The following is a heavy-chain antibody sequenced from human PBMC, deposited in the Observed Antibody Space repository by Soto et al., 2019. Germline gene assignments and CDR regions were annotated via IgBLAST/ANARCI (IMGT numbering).Heavy chain of an antibody. J-gene: IGHJ4*02. V-gene: IGHV1-18*01. CDR1: GYTFTSYG. D-gene: IGHD5-12*01. Sequence: QVQLVQSGAEVKKPGASVKVSCKASGYTFTSYGISWVRQAPGQGLEWMGWISAYNGNRNYAHKLPGRVTMTTAPPTSTAYMELRSLRSDDTAVYYCARGGIVATISSFDSWGQGTLVTVSS. CDR3: ARGGIVATISSFDS. CDR2: ISAYNGNR.